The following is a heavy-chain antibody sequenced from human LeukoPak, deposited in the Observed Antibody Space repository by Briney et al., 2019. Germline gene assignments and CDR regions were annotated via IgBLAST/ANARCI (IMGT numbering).Heavy chain of an antibody. CDR3: ARGGYCSGGSCYSRWFDP. J-gene: IGHJ5*02. CDR1: GYTFTGYY. Sequence: ASVKVSCKASGYTFTGYYMHWVRRAPGQGLEWMGWINPNSGGTNYAQKFQGRVTMTRDTSISTAYMELSRLRSDDTAVYYCARGGYCSGGSCYSRWFDPWGQGTLVTVSS. CDR2: INPNSGGT. V-gene: IGHV1-2*02. D-gene: IGHD2-15*01.